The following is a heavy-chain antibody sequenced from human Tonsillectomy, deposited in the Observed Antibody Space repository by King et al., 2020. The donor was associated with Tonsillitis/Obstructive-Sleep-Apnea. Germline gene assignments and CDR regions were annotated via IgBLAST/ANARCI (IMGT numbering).Heavy chain of an antibody. D-gene: IGHD5-12*01. CDR1: GYSFTSYW. V-gene: IGHV5-51*01. J-gene: IGHJ6*02. CDR2: IYPGDSDT. CDR3: ARHDQWSTSTGYEGEYLHGMDV. Sequence: VQLVESGAEVKKPGESLKISCKGSGYSFTSYWIGWVRQMPGKGLEWMGIIYPGDSDTKYSPSFQGQVTISADKSNSTAYLQWSSLNASDTAMYYCARHDQWSTSTGYEGEYLHGMDVWGQGTTVTVSS.